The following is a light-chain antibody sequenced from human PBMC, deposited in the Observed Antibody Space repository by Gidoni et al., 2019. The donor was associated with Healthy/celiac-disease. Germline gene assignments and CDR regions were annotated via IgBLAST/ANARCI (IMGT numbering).Light chain of an antibody. J-gene: IGKJ5*01. V-gene: IGKV1-9*01. CDR3: QQLNSYPIT. CDR1: QGISSY. Sequence: DIQLTQSPSFLSASVGDRVTITCRASQGISSYLAWYQQKPGKAPKLLIYAASTWQSGVPSRCSGSGSGTEFTLTISSLQPEDVATYYCQQLNSYPITFGQGTRLEIK. CDR2: AAS.